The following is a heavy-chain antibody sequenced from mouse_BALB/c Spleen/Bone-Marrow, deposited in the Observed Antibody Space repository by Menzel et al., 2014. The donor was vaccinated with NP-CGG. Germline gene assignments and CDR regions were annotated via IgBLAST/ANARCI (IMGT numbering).Heavy chain of an antibody. V-gene: IGHV14-3*02. D-gene: IGHD2-3*01. CDR3: ANDWFAY. CDR2: IDPANGNT. Sequence: EVQLQQSGAELVKPGASVKLSCTASSFNIKDTYMHWVKQRPEQGLEWMGRIDPANGNTKYDPKFQGKATITANTSSNTAHLHLSSLTSEDTAVYYCANDWFAYWGQGTLVTVSA. CDR1: SFNIKDTY. J-gene: IGHJ3*01.